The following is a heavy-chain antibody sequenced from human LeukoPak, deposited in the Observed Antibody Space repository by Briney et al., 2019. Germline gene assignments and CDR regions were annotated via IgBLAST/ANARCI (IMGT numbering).Heavy chain of an antibody. CDR2: INPNSGGT. Sequence: ASVKLSCKASGYTFTGYYMHWVRQAPGQGLEWMGWINPNSGGTNYAQKFQGRVTMTRDTSISTAYMELSRLRSDDTAVYYCARARRSSGWYEYWGQGTLVTVSS. CDR1: GYTFTGYY. J-gene: IGHJ4*02. CDR3: ARARRSSGWYEY. D-gene: IGHD6-19*01. V-gene: IGHV1-2*02.